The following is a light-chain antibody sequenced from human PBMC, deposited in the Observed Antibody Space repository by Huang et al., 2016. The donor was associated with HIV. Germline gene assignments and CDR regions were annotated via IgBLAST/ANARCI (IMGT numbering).Light chain of an antibody. CDR3: QQYYSFPWT. Sequence: VIWINQSPFLLSASRGDRVTISCRLRQGISSYLAWYQQKPGKAPELLIYSASTLQIGVPSRFSGSGSGTDFTLTINCLQSEDFATYYCQQYYSFPWTFGQGTKVEIK. V-gene: IGKV1D-8*01. J-gene: IGKJ1*01. CDR2: SAS. CDR1: QGISSY.